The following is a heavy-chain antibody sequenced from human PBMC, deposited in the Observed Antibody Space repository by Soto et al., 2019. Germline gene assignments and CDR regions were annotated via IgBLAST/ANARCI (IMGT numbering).Heavy chain of an antibody. V-gene: IGHV3-33*01. D-gene: IGHD3-9*01. J-gene: IGHJ4*02. CDR1: GFTFSSYG. CDR2: IWYDGRNK. Sequence: QVQLVESGGGVVQPGRSLRLSCAASGFTFSSYGMHWVRQAPGKGLEWVAVIWYDGRNKYYADSVKGRFTISRDNSKNTLYLQVNCLRAEDTAVYYCAGEYFCWLSYYFDYWGQGTLVTVSS. CDR3: AGEYFCWLSYYFDY.